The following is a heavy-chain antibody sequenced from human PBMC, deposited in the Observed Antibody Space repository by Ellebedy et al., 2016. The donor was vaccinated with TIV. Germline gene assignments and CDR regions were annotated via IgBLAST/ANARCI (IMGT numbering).Heavy chain of an antibody. CDR3: ARIPDY. CDR2: INHSGST. V-gene: IGHV4-34*01. J-gene: IGHJ4*02. Sequence: SETLSLXCAVYGGSFSGYYWNWIRQPPGKGLEWIGEINHSGSTNYNPSLKSRVTISVDTSKNRFSLKLSSVTAADTAVYYCARIPDYWGQGTLVTVSS. CDR1: GGSFSGYY.